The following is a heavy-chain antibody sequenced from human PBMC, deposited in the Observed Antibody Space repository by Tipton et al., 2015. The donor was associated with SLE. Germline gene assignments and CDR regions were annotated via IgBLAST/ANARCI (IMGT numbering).Heavy chain of an antibody. Sequence: TLSLTCTVSGGSISSTTYYWGWIRQPPGKGLEWIASIYYSGHAYYNPSLKSRVTISVDTSKNQFSLKLTSVTAADTAIYYCASSPGVTLFRVVTYFDLWGQGILVTVSS. CDR2: IYYSGHA. V-gene: IGHV4-39*07. CDR3: ASSPGVTLFRVVTYFDL. CDR1: GGSISSTTYY. J-gene: IGHJ4*02. D-gene: IGHD3-3*01.